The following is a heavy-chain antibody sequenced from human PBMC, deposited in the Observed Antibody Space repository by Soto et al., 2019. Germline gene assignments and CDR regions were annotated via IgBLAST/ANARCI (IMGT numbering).Heavy chain of an antibody. D-gene: IGHD2-2*01. V-gene: IGHV1-2*04. CDR1: GYTFTGYY. J-gene: IGHJ6*02. CDR2: INPNSGGT. CDR3: AREVRYCISTSCYPEDYYYYGMDV. Sequence: ASVKVSCKASGYTFTGYYMHWVRQAPGQGLEWMGWINPNSGGTNYAQKFQGWVTMTRDTSISTAYMELSRLRSDDTAVYYCAREVRYCISTSCYPEDYYYYGMDVWGQGTTVTVSS.